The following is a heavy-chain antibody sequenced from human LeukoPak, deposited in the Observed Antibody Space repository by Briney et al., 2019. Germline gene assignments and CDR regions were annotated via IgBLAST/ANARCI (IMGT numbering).Heavy chain of an antibody. CDR1: GFTFSNAW. Sequence: GGSLRLSCAASGFTFSNAWMSWVRQAPGKGLEWVGRIKSKTDGGTTDYAAPVKGRFTISRDDSKNTLYLQMNSLKTEDTAVYYCTTERTGYYYDSSGYREICYFDYWGQGTLVTVSS. V-gene: IGHV3-15*01. CDR3: TTERTGYYYDSSGYREICYFDY. CDR2: IKSKTDGGTT. J-gene: IGHJ4*02. D-gene: IGHD3-22*01.